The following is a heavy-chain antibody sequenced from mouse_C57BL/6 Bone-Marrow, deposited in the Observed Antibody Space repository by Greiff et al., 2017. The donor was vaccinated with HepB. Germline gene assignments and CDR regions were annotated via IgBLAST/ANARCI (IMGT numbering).Heavy chain of an antibody. D-gene: IGHD2-4*01. CDR2: IYPVSGET. CDR1: GYTFTDHI. CDR3: VPPYKIYYDYDAY. Sequence: VQLQQSGAELESPGASVTLSCKASGYTFTDHIMNWVKKRPGQGLEWIGRIYPVSGETNYNQKFMGKATFSVDRSSSTVYMVLNSLTSEDPAVYYCVPPYKIYYDYDAYWGQGTLVTVSA. V-gene: IGHV1-11*01. J-gene: IGHJ3*01.